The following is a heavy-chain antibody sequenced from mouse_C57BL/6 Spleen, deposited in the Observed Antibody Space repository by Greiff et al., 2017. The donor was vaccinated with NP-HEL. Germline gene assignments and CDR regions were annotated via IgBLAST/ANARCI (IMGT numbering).Heavy chain of an antibody. V-gene: IGHV1-76*01. J-gene: IGHJ4*01. CDR3: ARDYGSSSTSYYAMDY. CDR1: GYTFTDYY. CDR2: IYPGSGNT. Sequence: VQLQESGAELVRPGASVKLSCKASGYTFTDYYINWVKQRPGQGLEWIARIYPGSGNTYYNEKFKGKATLTAEKSSSTAYMQLSSLTSEDSAVYFCARDYGSSSTSYYAMDYWGQGTSVTVSS. D-gene: IGHD1-1*01.